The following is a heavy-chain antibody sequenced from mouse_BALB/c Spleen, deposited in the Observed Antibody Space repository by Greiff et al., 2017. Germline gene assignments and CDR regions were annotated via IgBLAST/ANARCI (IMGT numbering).Heavy chain of an antibody. CDR3: AARNYWYFDD. D-gene: IGHD3-1*01. J-gene: IGHJ1*01. Sequence: EVQLQESGPDLVKPSQSLSLSCTATGYSFTSGYIWHWIRQFPGNKLECMGYIHYSGSTNYNPTLKSRISITRDTSKIHFFLQVNSVTAEDTATCDCAARNYWYFDDWGAGTTVTVSS. V-gene: IGHV3-1*02. CDR1: GYSFTSGYI. CDR2: IHYSGST.